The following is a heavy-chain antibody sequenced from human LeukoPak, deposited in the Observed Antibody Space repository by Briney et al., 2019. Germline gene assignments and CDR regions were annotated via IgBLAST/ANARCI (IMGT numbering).Heavy chain of an antibody. D-gene: IGHD3-3*02. Sequence: GGSLRLSCAASGFAFSKYGMYWVRQAPGKGLEWVAYIRYDGDTKYYADSVKDRFTISRDNAKNTLYLQMNSLRAEDTAVYYCAKVLGSFGYWGQGTLVTVSS. J-gene: IGHJ4*02. CDR2: IRYDGDTK. CDR1: GFAFSKYG. V-gene: IGHV3-30*02. CDR3: AKVLGSFGY.